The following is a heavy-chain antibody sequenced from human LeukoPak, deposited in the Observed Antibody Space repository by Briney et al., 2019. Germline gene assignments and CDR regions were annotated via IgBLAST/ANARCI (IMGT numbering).Heavy chain of an antibody. Sequence: GGSLRLSCAASGFTFWNYGMRWVRHAPGKGVEGVSGINWNGGSTVYADSVEGRFTISTDNAKNSQYLQMNSLRVEDTALYYCARAQTYGDSRLLLDYWGQGTLVTVSS. CDR1: GFTFWNYG. J-gene: IGHJ4*02. CDR2: INWNGGST. CDR3: ARAQTYGDSRLLLDY. D-gene: IGHD4-17*01. V-gene: IGHV3-20*04.